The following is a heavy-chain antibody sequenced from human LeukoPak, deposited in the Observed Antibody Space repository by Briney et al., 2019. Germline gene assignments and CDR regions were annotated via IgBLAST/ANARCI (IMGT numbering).Heavy chain of an antibody. CDR2: IKSKTDGGTT. CDR3: TTDLYGGYYSNYYFDY. CDR1: GFTFSSYE. D-gene: IGHD3-22*01. V-gene: IGHV3-15*01. Sequence: GGSLRLSCAASGFTFSSYEMNWVRQAPGKGLEWVGRIKSKTDGGTTDYAAPVKGRFTISRDDSKNTLYLQMNSLKTEDTAVYYCTTDLYGGYYSNYYFDYWGQGTLVTVSS. J-gene: IGHJ4*02.